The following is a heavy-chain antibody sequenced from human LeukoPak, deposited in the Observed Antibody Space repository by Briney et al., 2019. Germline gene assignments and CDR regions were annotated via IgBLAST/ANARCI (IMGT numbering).Heavy chain of an antibody. J-gene: IGHJ4*02. CDR1: GFTFSSYG. V-gene: IGHV3-33*01. CDR3: TTEGSSSRIFDY. Sequence: GGSLRLSCAASGFTFSSYGMHWVRQAPGKGLEWVAVIWYDGSNKYYADSVKGRFTISRDNSKNTLYLQMNSLRAEDTAVYYCTTEGSSSRIFDYWGREPWSPSPQ. D-gene: IGHD6-6*01. CDR2: IWYDGSNK.